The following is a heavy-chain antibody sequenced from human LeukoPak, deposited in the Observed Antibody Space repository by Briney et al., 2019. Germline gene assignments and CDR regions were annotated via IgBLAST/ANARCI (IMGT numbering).Heavy chain of an antibody. J-gene: IGHJ4*02. CDR2: INHSGST. D-gene: IGHD2-21*02. CDR1: GGSFSGYY. Sequence: SETLSLTCAVYGGSFSGYYWSWIRQPPGKGLEWIGEINHSGSTNYNPSLKSRVTISVDTPKNQFSLKLSSVTAADTAVYYCARHSNIVVVTAILYWGQGTLVTVSS. CDR3: ARHSNIVVVTAILY. V-gene: IGHV4-34*01.